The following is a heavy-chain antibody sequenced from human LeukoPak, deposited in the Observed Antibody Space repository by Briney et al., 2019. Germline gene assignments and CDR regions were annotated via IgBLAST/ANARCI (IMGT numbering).Heavy chain of an antibody. CDR3: AREGYYYDSSGSN. V-gene: IGHV3-53*01. CDR2: IYSGGST. D-gene: IGHD3-22*01. J-gene: IGHJ1*01. CDR1: VFTVSSNY. Sequence: GGSLRLSCAASVFTVSSNYMSWVRQAPGKGLEWVSVIYSGGSTYYADSVKGRFTISRDNSKNTLYLQMNSLRAEDTAVYYCAREGYYYDSSGSNWGQGTLVTVSS.